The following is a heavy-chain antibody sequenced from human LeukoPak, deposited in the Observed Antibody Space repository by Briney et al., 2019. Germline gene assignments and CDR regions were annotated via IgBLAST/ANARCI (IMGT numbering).Heavy chain of an antibody. V-gene: IGHV3-9*01. Sequence: PGRSLRLSCAASGFTFDDYAMHWVRQAPGKGLEWVSGISWNSGSIGYADSVKGRFTISRDNAKNSLYLQMNCLRAEDTALYYCAKDIRHYSSGYPGYFDLWGRGTLVTVSS. J-gene: IGHJ2*01. CDR3: AKDIRHYSSGYPGYFDL. CDR1: GFTFDDYA. D-gene: IGHD3-22*01. CDR2: ISWNSGSI.